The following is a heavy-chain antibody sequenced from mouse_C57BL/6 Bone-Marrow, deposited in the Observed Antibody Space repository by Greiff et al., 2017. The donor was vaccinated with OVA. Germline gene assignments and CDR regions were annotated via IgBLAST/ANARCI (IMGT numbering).Heavy chain of an antibody. V-gene: IGHV5-16*01. CDR1: GFTFSDYY. CDR3: ARDGRSSGYFDY. CDR2: INYDGSST. Sequence: EVQLVESEGGLVQPGSSMKLSCTASGFTFSDYYMAWVRQVPEKGLEWVANINYDGSSTYYLDSLKSRFIISRDNAKNILYLQMSSLKSEDTAAYYCARDGRSSGYFDYWGQGTTLTVSS. J-gene: IGHJ2*01. D-gene: IGHD3-2*02.